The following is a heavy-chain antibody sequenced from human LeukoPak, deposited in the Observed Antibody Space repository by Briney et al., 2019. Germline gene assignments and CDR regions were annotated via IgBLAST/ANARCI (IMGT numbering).Heavy chain of an antibody. CDR1: GGSFSGYY. Sequence: SETLSLTCAVYGGSFSGYYWSWIRQPPGKGLEWIGEINRSGSTNYNPSLKSRVTISVDTSKNQFSLKLSSVTAADTAVYYCARGRRYCTNGVCWYYYYYMDVWGKGTTVTVSS. CDR2: INRSGST. D-gene: IGHD2-8*01. V-gene: IGHV4-34*01. J-gene: IGHJ6*03. CDR3: ARGRRYCTNGVCWYYYYYMDV.